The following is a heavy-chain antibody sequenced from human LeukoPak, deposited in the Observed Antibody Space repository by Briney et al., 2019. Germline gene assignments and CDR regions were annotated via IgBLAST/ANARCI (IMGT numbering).Heavy chain of an antibody. D-gene: IGHD2-15*01. CDR2: ISAYGNT. CDR1: GYTFTIYG. V-gene: IGHV1-18*01. Sequence: GASVKVSCKTSGYTFTIYGISWVRQAPRQGLEWMGLISAYGNTNYAQNLQGRVTMTTDTSTSTAYMELRSLRSDDTAVYYCARGIIGYYFDYWGQGTLVTVSS. CDR3: ARGIIGYYFDY. J-gene: IGHJ4*02.